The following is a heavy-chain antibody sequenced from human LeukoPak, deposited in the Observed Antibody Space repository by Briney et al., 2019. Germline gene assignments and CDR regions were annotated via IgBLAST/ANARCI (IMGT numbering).Heavy chain of an antibody. CDR3: AGKIIWFRENWFDP. V-gene: IGHV4-59*01. CDR1: GGSISSYY. J-gene: IGHJ5*02. Sequence: ESSETLSLTCTVSGGSISSYYWSWIRQPPGKGLEWIGYIYYSGSTYYNPSLKSRVTISVDTSKKQFSLKLSSVTAADTAVYYCAGKIIWFRENWFDPWGQGTLVTVSS. D-gene: IGHD3-10*01. CDR2: IYYSGST.